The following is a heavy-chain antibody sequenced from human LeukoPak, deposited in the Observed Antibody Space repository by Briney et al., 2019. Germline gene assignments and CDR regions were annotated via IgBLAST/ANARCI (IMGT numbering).Heavy chain of an antibody. V-gene: IGHV5-51*01. J-gene: IGHJ5*01. Sequence: GESLKISCKGSGYSFTDYWIGWVRQMPGKGLEWMGIIYTGDSDTIYSPSFQGQVTISADKSISTAYLQWSSLKASDTAMYYCARPGRDGGYSYGFDCWGQGTLVTVSS. CDR2: IYTGDSDT. CDR3: ARPGRDGGYSYGFDC. D-gene: IGHD5-18*01. CDR1: GYSFTDYW.